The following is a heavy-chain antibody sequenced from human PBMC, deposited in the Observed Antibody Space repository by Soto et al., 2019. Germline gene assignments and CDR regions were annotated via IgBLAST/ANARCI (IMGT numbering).Heavy chain of an antibody. J-gene: IGHJ4*02. CDR1: GFTFSDYY. CDR3: ARLGSIAAAGTPDY. V-gene: IGHV3-11*01. Sequence: QVQLVESGGGLVKPGGSLRLSCAASGFTFSDYYMSWFRQAPGKGLEWVSYISGSGSTIHDADSVKGRFTISRDNAKNSPYLQMNSLRAEDTALYYCARLGSIAAAGTPDYWGQGTLVTVSS. CDR2: ISGSGSTI. D-gene: IGHD6-13*01.